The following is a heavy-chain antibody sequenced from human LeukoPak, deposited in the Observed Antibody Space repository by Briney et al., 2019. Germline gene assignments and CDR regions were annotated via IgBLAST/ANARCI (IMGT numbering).Heavy chain of an antibody. CDR1: GGSISSSSYY. J-gene: IGHJ4*02. CDR3: ARDLEVRGVIDN. D-gene: IGHD3-10*01. V-gene: IGHV4-39*07. CDR2: IYYSGST. Sequence: SETLSLTCTVSGGSISSSSYYWGWIRQPPGKGLEWIGSIYYSGSTYYNPSLKSRVTITVDTSKNQFSLKLSYVTAADTAVYYCARDLEVRGVIDNWGQGTLVTVSS.